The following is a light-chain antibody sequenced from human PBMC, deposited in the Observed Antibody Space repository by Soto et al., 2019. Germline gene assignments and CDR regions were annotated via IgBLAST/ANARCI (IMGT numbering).Light chain of an antibody. J-gene: IGKJ3*01. CDR3: QQRSNWPPGIT. CDR2: DAS. CDR1: QSVRSY. Sequence: EIVLTKSPATLSLSPGERATLSCRASQSVRSYLAWYQQKPGQAPRLLIYDASNRATGIPARFSGSGSGTDFTRTISSLEPEDFAVYYCQQRSNWPPGITFGPGTKVDIK. V-gene: IGKV3-11*01.